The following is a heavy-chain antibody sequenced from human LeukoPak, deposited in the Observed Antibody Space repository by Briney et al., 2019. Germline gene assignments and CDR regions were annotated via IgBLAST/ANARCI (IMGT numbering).Heavy chain of an antibody. Sequence: GGSLRLSCAAPGFTFSSYSMNWVRQAPGKGLEWVSSISSSSSYIYYADSVKGRFTISRDNAKNSLYLQMNSLRAEDTAVYYCAREICSSTSCYVSRWFDPWGQGTLVTVSS. CDR3: AREICSSTSCYVSRWFDP. CDR1: GFTFSSYS. CDR2: ISSSSSYI. J-gene: IGHJ5*02. D-gene: IGHD2-2*01. V-gene: IGHV3-21*01.